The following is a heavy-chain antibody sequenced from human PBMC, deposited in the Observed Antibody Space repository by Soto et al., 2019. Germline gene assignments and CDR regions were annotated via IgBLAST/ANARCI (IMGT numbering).Heavy chain of an antibody. CDR1: GGTFNNYG. D-gene: IGHD3-9*01. V-gene: IGHV1-69*01. CDR2: IIPMIRRT. Sequence: QVQLVQSGAEVKKPGSSVKVSCKASGGTFNNYGMGWVRQAPGQGLEWMGGIIPMIRRTNYAQKFQGRVTLTADASRSTAYMELRSLTSEDTAVYYCASGDYDVLTGYSYDDWGQGTLVTVSS. J-gene: IGHJ4*02. CDR3: ASGDYDVLTGYSYDD.